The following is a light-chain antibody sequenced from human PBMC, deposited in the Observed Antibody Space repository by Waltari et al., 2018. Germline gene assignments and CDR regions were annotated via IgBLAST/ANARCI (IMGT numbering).Light chain of an antibody. J-gene: IGKJ4*01. CDR2: DAS. V-gene: IGKV3-11*01. Sequence: EIVLTQSPATLSLSPGEGATLSCKASQTISSYLAWYQHKLGQAPRRLIYDASKMSTATPAMFSGRGSGTDFTLTISCLEPEDFAVYYCQQRSKWPPTFGGATKVAIK. CDR1: QTISSY. CDR3: QQRSKWPPT.